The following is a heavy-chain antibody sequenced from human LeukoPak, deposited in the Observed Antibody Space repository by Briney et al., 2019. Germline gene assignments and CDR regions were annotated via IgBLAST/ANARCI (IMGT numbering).Heavy chain of an antibody. D-gene: IGHD5-18*01. CDR3: GKAKGGGYIFDY. Sequence: PGGSLRLSCAASGFTVSSNYMSWVRQAPGKGLEWVSVIYSGGSTYYADSVKGRFPISRDNSKNTRYLQMNSLRAEDTAVYYCGKAKGGGYIFDYGGQEPLVPVSS. J-gene: IGHJ4*02. CDR2: IYSGGST. V-gene: IGHV3-53*01. CDR1: GFTVSSNY.